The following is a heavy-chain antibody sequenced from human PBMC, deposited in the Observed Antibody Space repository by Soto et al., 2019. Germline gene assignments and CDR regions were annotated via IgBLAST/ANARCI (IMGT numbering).Heavy chain of an antibody. CDR3: AREGHRTTFFVY. D-gene: IGHD1-7*01. V-gene: IGHV1-69*13. CDR2: IIPIFGTA. Sequence: SVKVSCKASGGTFSSYAISWVRQAPGQGLEWMGGIIPIFGTANYAQKFQGRVTITADESTSTAYMELSSLRSEDTSVYYWAREGHRTTFFVYWGQGTLVTVSS. J-gene: IGHJ4*02. CDR1: GGTFSSYA.